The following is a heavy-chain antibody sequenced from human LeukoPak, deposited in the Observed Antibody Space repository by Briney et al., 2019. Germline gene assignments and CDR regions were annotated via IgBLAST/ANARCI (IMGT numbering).Heavy chain of an antibody. V-gene: IGHV3-23*01. CDR1: GFTVSSYA. CDR3: AKGTTMLVVAPVVY. J-gene: IGHJ4*02. CDR2: ISGSGGST. Sequence: GALRLSCAASGFTVSSYAMSWVRQAPGKGLEWVSAISGSGGSTYYADSVKGRFTISRDNSKNTLYLQMNSLRAEDTAVYYCAKGTTMLVVAPVVYWGQGTLVTVSS. D-gene: IGHD3-22*01.